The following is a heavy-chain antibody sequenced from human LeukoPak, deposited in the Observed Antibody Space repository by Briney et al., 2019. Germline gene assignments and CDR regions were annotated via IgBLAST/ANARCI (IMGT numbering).Heavy chain of an antibody. CDR1: GFTFSNYA. J-gene: IGHJ4*02. D-gene: IGHD6-6*01. Sequence: GGSLRHSCAASGFTFSNYAMSWVRQAPGKGLEWISTITDSGITYYADSVKGRFTISRDNSRNTLYLQMNSLRAEDTAVYYCAKRTYSSSGAFGYWGQGTLVTVSS. V-gene: IGHV3-23*01. CDR3: AKRTYSSSGAFGY. CDR2: ITDSGIT.